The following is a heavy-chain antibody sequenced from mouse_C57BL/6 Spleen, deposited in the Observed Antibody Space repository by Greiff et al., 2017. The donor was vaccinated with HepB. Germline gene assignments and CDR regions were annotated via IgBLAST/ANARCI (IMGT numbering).Heavy chain of an antibody. Sequence: EVHLVESGAELVRPGASVKLSCTASGFNIKDDYMHWVKQRPEQGLEWIGWIDPENGDTEYASKFQGKATITADTSSNTAYLQLSSLTSEDTAVYYCTTAKVLRSFDYWGQGTTLTVSS. CDR3: TTAKVLRSFDY. V-gene: IGHV14-4*01. CDR2: IDPENGDT. D-gene: IGHD1-1*01. J-gene: IGHJ2*01. CDR1: GFNIKDDY.